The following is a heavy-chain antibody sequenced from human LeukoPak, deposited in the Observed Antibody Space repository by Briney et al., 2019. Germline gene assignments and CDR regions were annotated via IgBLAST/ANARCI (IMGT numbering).Heavy chain of an antibody. Sequence: SETLSLTCTVSGGSLSSGSYYGRWLRQPAGKGLEWIGRIYTSGRATYTPSLKSRVTISVDTSKNQFSLKLSSVTAADTDVYYCARERLVGVVIISNYYYYMDVWGKGTTVTVSS. CDR1: GGSLSSGSYY. D-gene: IGHD3-3*01. CDR2: IYTSGRA. CDR3: ARERLVGVVIISNYYYYMDV. J-gene: IGHJ6*03. V-gene: IGHV4-61*02.